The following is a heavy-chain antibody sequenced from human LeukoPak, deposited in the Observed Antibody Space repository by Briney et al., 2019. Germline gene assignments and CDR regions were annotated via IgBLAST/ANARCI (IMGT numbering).Heavy chain of an antibody. CDR1: GGSFNSGSYY. V-gene: IGHV4-61*01. CDR2: IYYSGST. J-gene: IGHJ6*03. Sequence: SETLSLTCTVSGGSFNSGSYYWSWIRQPPGKGLEWIGYIYYSGSTNYNPSLKSRVTISVDTSKNQFSLKLSSVTAADTAVYYCARLGSGSYHYYYMDVWGKGTTVTVSS. D-gene: IGHD1-26*01. CDR3: ARLGSGSYHYYYMDV.